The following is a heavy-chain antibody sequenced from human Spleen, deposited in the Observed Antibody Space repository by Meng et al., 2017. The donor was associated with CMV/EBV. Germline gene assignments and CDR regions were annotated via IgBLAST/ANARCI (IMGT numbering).Heavy chain of an antibody. Sequence: CEGSGYTFTNFWIGWVRQMPGKGLEWMGIIYPGDSTTRFNPSFQGQVTISADKTITTAYLQWSSLKASDTAIYYCARVGSGTFLADYWDQGTLVTVSS. V-gene: IGHV5-51*01. D-gene: IGHD1-26*01. J-gene: IGHJ4*02. CDR1: GYTFTNFW. CDR2: IYPGDSTT. CDR3: ARVGSGTFLADY.